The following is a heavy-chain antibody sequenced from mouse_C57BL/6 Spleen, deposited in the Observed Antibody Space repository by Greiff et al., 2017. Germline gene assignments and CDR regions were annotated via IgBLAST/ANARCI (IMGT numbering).Heavy chain of an antibody. V-gene: IGHV1-52*01. CDR2: IDPSDSET. CDR1: GYTFTSYW. D-gene: IGHD3-1*01. J-gene: IGHJ2*01. CDR3: ARSAQLSLYFDD. Sequence: VQLQQPGAELVRPGSSVKLSCKASGYTFTSYWMHWVKQRPIQGLEWIGNIDPSDSETHYNQKFKDKATLTVDKSSSTAYMQLSSLTSEDSAVYYCARSAQLSLYFDDWGQGTTLTVSS.